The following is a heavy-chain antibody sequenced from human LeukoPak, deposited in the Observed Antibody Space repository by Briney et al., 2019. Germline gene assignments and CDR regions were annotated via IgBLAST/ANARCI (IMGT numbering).Heavy chain of an antibody. D-gene: IGHD3-10*01. J-gene: IGHJ5*02. CDR1: GGSVAGGDYY. CDR2: IYYSGST. Sequence: SSETLSLTCTVSGGSVAGGDYYWNWIRQPPGKGLEWIGYIYYSGSTYYNPSLKSRVIISVDTSKNQFSLKLSSVTAADTAVYFCARGSKRYYGSGTSNFDPWGQGTLVTVSS. V-gene: IGHV4-30-4*08. CDR3: ARGSKRYYGSGTSNFDP.